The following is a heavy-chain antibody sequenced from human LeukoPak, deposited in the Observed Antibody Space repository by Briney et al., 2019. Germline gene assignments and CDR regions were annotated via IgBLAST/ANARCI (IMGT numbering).Heavy chain of an antibody. CDR1: GGTFSSYT. CDR3: ARDTVAGTGDY. D-gene: IGHD6-19*01. J-gene: IGHJ4*02. CDR2: ITPILGIA. Sequence: SVKVSCKASGGTFSSYTISWVRQAPGQGLEWMGRITPILGIANYAQKFQGRVTITADKSTSTAYMELSSLRSEDTAVYYCARDTVAGTGDYWGQGTLVTVSS. V-gene: IGHV1-69*04.